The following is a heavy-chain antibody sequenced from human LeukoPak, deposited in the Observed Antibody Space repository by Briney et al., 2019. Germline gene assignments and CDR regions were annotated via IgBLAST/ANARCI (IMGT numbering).Heavy chain of an antibody. CDR1: GGSISSNSYS. Sequence: PSATLSLTCTVSGGSISSNSYSWGWIRQPPGKGLEWIGEINHSGSTNYNPSLKSRVTISVDTSKNQFSLKLSSVTAADTAVYYCAIRWLLRPPGYWGQGTLVTVSS. V-gene: IGHV4-39*07. J-gene: IGHJ4*02. CDR3: AIRWLLRPPGY. D-gene: IGHD3-22*01. CDR2: INHSGST.